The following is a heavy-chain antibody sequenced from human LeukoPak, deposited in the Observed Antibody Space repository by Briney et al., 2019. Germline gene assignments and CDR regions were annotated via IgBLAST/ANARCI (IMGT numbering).Heavy chain of an antibody. V-gene: IGHV3-30*02. CDR2: ILYDGSKK. Sequence: GGSLRLSCVVSGLTFSSYDMHWVRQVPGKGLEWVASILYDGSKKYYADSVKGRFTISRDNSKNTLYLQMNSLRTEDTAVYFCAKDQAYCSAGSCSYYYYYMDVWGKGTTVTISS. J-gene: IGHJ6*03. CDR3: AKDQAYCSAGSCSYYYYYMDV. CDR1: GLTFSSYD. D-gene: IGHD2-15*01.